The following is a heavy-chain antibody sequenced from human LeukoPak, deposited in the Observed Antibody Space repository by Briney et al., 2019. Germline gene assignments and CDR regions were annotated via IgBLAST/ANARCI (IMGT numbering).Heavy chain of an antibody. Sequence: GGSLRLSCAASGFTFRSYSMNWVRQAPGKGLEWVSSISSSSSYIYYADSVKCRFTISRDNAKNSLYLQMNSLRAQDTAVYYCARVSSSWARAFDIWGQGTMVTVSS. D-gene: IGHD6-13*01. CDR2: ISSSSSYI. V-gene: IGHV3-21*01. CDR1: GFTFRSYS. CDR3: ARVSSSWARAFDI. J-gene: IGHJ3*02.